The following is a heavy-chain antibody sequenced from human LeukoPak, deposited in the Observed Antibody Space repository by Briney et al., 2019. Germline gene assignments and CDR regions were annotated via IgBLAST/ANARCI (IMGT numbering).Heavy chain of an antibody. CDR1: GGSISRYY. D-gene: IGHD2-2*01. CDR2: IYYSGST. V-gene: IGHV4-59*01. J-gene: IGHJ5*02. CDR3: AREVVPAARVAWFDP. Sequence: KPSETLSLTCTVSGGSISRYYWSWIRQPPGKGLEWIGYIYYSGSTNYNPSLKSRVTISVDTSKNQFSLKLSSVTAADTAVYYCAREVVPAARVAWFDPWGQGTLVTVSS.